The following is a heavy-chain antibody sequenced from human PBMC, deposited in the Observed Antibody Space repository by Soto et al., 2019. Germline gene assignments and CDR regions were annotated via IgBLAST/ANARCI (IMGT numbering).Heavy chain of an antibody. CDR1: GGTFSRYA. D-gene: IGHD6-19*01. V-gene: IGHV1-69*05. Sequence: QVQLVQSGAEVKKPGSSVKVSCKASGGTFSRYAISWVRQAPGQGLEWMGGITPMFGTANYAQKFQGRVTITPDGSTSTGHMELRRLRSEDTAVYYCAQTLGSAVAGPGRFDLWGRGTLVIVSS. CDR2: ITPMFGTA. J-gene: IGHJ2*01. CDR3: AQTLGSAVAGPGRFDL.